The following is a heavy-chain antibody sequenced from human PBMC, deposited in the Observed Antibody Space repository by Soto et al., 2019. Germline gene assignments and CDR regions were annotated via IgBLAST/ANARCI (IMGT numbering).Heavy chain of an antibody. J-gene: IGHJ4*02. CDR3: AGGGAGSGPFTWELPDH. Sequence: QMQLVQSGAEVKKTGSSVTVSCKALGNTFTYRYLHWVRQAPGQALEWMGWITPFSGNVHYAQKFQGRVTITGDRSINTAYMQMSSLRSEDTAMYFCAGGGAGSGPFTWELPDHWGQGTLVTVSS. V-gene: IGHV1-45*02. CDR2: ITPFSGNV. CDR1: GNTFTYRY. D-gene: IGHD1-26*01.